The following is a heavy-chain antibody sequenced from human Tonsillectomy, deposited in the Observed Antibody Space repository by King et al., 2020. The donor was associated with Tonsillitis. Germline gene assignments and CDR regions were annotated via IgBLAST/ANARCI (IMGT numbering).Heavy chain of an antibody. V-gene: IGHV3-43*01. CDR1: GFTFDDYT. CDR3: AKEIAWLSGPESRGFYY. D-gene: IGHD3-9*01. Sequence: VQLVESGGVVVQPGGSLRLSCAASGFTFDDYTMHWVRQAPGKGLEWVSLFSWDGGSTYYADSVKGRFTISRDNSKDSLYLQLNSLRTEDTALYYCAKEIAWLSGPESRGFYYWGQGTLVTVSS. J-gene: IGHJ4*02. CDR2: FSWDGGST.